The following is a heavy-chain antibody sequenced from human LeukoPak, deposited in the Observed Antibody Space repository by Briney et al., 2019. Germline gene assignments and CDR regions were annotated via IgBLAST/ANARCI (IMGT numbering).Heavy chain of an antibody. CDR1: GFTFSSYS. D-gene: IGHD3-10*01. V-gene: IGHV3-21*01. Sequence: GGSLRLSCAASGFTFSSYSMNWVRQAPGKGLEWVSSISSSSSYIYYADSVKGRFTISRDNAKNSLYLQMNSLRAEDTAVYYCARRSGVRGVIITEGSYYFDYWGQGTLVTVPS. CDR3: ARRSGVRGVIITEGSYYFDY. CDR2: ISSSSSYI. J-gene: IGHJ4*02.